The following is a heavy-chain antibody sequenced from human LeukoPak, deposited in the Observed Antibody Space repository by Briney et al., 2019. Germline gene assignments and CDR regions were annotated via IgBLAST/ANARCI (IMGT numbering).Heavy chain of an antibody. CDR1: GGSISSSSYY. J-gene: IGHJ4*02. V-gene: IGHV4-39*07. CDR2: IYYSGST. CDR3: ARSGGGVPAAIVYFDY. D-gene: IGHD2-2*02. Sequence: PSETLSLTCTVSGGSISSSSYYWGWIRQSPGKGLEWIGSIYYSGSTYYNPSLKSRVTISVDTSKNQFSLKLSSVTAADTAVYYCARSGGGVPAAIVYFDYWGQGTLVTVSS.